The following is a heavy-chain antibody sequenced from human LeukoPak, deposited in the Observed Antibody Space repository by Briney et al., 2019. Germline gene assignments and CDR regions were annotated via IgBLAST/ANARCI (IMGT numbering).Heavy chain of an antibody. D-gene: IGHD3-9*01. CDR1: GGTFSNHA. CDR3: ARDLVGSHTGYSSGAWDY. CDR2: IIPLFDAA. Sequence: ASVKVSCKASGGTFSNHAISWVRQAPGQGLEWMGGIIPLFDAADYAQKFQGRLAITADESTSTAYMELSSLRPEDTAVYYCARDLVGSHTGYSSGAWDYWGQGTLVTVSS. V-gene: IGHV1-69*13. J-gene: IGHJ4*02.